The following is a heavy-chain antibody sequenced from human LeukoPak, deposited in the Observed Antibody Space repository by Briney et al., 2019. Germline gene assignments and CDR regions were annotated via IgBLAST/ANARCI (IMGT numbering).Heavy chain of an antibody. V-gene: IGHV4-59*01. CDR3: ARDQYSGYDC. J-gene: IGHJ4*02. D-gene: IGHD5-12*01. CDR1: GGSISSYY. Sequence: PSETLSLTCTVSGGSISSYYWSWIRQPPGKGLEWIGYIYYSGSTNYNPSLKSRVTISVDTSKNQFSLKLSSVTAADTAVYYCARDQYSGYDCWGQGTLVTVSS. CDR2: IYYSGST.